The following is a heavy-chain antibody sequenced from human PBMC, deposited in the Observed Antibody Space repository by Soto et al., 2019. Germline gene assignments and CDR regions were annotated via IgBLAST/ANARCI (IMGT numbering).Heavy chain of an antibody. CDR1: GYSFTSYW. D-gene: IGHD2-2*01. Sequence: GESLKISCKGSGYSFTSYWISWVRQMPGKGLEWMGRIDPSDSYTNYSPSFQGHVTISADKSISTAYLQWSSLKASDTAMYYCATYCSSTSCYHYYYYGMDGWGQGTTVTVSS. J-gene: IGHJ6*02. V-gene: IGHV5-10-1*01. CDR3: ATYCSSTSCYHYYYYGMDG. CDR2: IDPSDSYT.